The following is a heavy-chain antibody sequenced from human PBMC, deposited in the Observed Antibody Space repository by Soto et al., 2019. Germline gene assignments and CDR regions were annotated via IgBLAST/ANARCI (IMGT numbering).Heavy chain of an antibody. V-gene: IGHV1-3*01. Sequence: ASVKVSCKASWYTFTKYAIHWVRQAPGQRLEWMGWINVGNGNTKYSQKFQGRVTITRDTSASTAYMELSSLRSEDTAVYYCARGSGYYYWDDYWGQGTLVTVSS. CDR1: WYTFTKYA. D-gene: IGHD3-22*01. CDR2: INVGNGNT. J-gene: IGHJ4*02. CDR3: ARGSGYYYWDDY.